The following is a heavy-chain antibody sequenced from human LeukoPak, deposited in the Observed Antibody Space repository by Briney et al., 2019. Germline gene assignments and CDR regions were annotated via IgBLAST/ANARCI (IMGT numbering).Heavy chain of an antibody. V-gene: IGHV4-31*03. CDR1: GGSISSGGYY. Sequence: PSQTLSLTCTVSGGSISSGGYYWSWIRQHPGKGLEWIGYIYCSGSTYYNPSLKSRVTISVDTSKNQFSLKLSSVTAADTAVYYCARVRYYYDSSGYYLEYFQHWGQGTLVTVSS. D-gene: IGHD3-22*01. CDR3: ARVRYYYDSSGYYLEYFQH. CDR2: IYCSGST. J-gene: IGHJ1*01.